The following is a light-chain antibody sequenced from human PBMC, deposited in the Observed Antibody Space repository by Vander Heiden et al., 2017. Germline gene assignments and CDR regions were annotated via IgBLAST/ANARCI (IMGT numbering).Light chain of an antibody. V-gene: IGLV1-44*01. CDR1: SSNIGSNS. CDR2: IEN. Sequence: SVLTQPPSASGTPGQTVTLSCSGSSSNIGSNSVSWYKRLPGTAPKLLIYIENQRPSGVPDRFAGSKSGTSAYLAISGLQSEDEAEYFCAAWDDNLNGLYVVGTGTKVTVL. CDR3: AAWDDNLNGLYV. J-gene: IGLJ1*01.